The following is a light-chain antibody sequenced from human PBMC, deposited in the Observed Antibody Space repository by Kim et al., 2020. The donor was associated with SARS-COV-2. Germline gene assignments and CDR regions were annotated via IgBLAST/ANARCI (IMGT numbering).Light chain of an antibody. Sequence: QSVLTQPPSMSAAPGQKVTISCSGSSSNIGNYYVSWYRQLPGTAPKLLLYDNNRRPSGVPDRFSGSKSGTSATLDISGLQTGDEADYFCVAWDFDFNAVLFGGGTQLTVL. J-gene: IGLJ2*01. CDR2: DNN. V-gene: IGLV1-51*01. CDR1: SSNIGNYY. CDR3: VAWDFDFNAVL.